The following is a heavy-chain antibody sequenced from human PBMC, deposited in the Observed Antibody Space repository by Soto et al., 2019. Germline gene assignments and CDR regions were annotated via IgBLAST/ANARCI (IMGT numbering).Heavy chain of an antibody. D-gene: IGHD4-17*01. J-gene: IGHJ4*02. CDR3: ASGDYGDVDY. CDR2: IYYSGST. CDR1: GGSVSSGSYY. Sequence: SETLSLTCTVSGGSVSSGSYYWSWIRQPPGKGLEWIGYIYYSGSTNYNPSLKSRVTISVDTSKNQFSLKLSSVTAADTAVYYCASGDYGDVDYWGQGTPVTVSS. V-gene: IGHV4-61*01.